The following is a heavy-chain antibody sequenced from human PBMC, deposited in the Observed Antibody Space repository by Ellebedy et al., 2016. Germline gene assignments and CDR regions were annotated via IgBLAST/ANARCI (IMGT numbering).Heavy chain of an antibody. Sequence: ASVKVSCTTSGYSFTYYGINWVRQAPGQGLQWMGRISGDSSNTDYAQSLQGRLTMTADTSTRTAYMELRSLRSDDTAIYYCARGGRTTGTTRPLDNWGQGTLVTVSS. CDR1: GYSFTYYG. CDR2: ISGDSSNT. CDR3: ARGGRTTGTTRPLDN. D-gene: IGHD1-1*01. J-gene: IGHJ4*02. V-gene: IGHV1-18*01.